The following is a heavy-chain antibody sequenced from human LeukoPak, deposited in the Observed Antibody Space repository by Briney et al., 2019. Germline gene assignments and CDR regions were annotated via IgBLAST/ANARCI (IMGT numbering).Heavy chain of an antibody. D-gene: IGHD1-26*01. V-gene: IGHV1-18*04. CDR2: ISAYNGNT. CDR3: ARGSGRHYYYYGMDV. J-gene: IGHJ6*02. CDR1: GYTFTSYG. Sequence: ASVKVSCKASGYTFTSYGISWVRQAPGQGLEWMGWISAYNGNTNYAQKLQGRVTMTTDTSPSTAYMELRSLRSDDTAVYYCARGSGRHYYYYGMDVWGQGTTVTVSS.